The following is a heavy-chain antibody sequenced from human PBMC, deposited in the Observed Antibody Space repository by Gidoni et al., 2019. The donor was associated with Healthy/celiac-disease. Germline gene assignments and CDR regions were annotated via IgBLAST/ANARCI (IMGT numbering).Heavy chain of an antibody. CDR2: ISGSGGST. D-gene: IGHD5-18*01. CDR1: GFTFSSYA. CDR3: AKDGTGLQLWFTYFDY. V-gene: IGHV3-23*01. J-gene: IGHJ4*02. Sequence: EVQLLESGGGLVQPGGSLRLSCAASGFTFSSYAMSWVRQAPGKGLAWVSAISGSGGSTYYADSVKGRFTISRDNSKNTLYLQMNSLRAEDTAVYYCAKDGTGLQLWFTYFDYWGQGTLVTVSS.